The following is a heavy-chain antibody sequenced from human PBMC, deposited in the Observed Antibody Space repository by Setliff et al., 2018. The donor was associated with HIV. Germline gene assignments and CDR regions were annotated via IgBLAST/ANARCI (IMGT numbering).Heavy chain of an antibody. J-gene: IGHJ4*02. Sequence: GGSLRLSCAASGLTFRHYGLHWVRQARGKGMEWVAVIWYDGSNKDYADSVKGRFTISRDNSKNTLYLQMNSLRAEDTAVYYRAKAPGRTSSWAIDYWGQGTLVTVSS. D-gene: IGHD6-13*01. V-gene: IGHV3-33*06. CDR3: AKAPGRTSSWAIDY. CDR2: IWYDGSNK. CDR1: GLTFRHYG.